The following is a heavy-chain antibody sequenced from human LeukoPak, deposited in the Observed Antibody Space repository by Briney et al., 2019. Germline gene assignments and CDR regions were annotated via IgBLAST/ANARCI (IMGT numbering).Heavy chain of an antibody. V-gene: IGHV1-18*01. J-gene: IGHJ3*02. CDR3: ARDHGSIDAFDI. Sequence: KLQGRVTMTTDTSTSTAYMELRCLRSDDTAVYYCARDHGSIDAFDIWGQGTMVTVSS.